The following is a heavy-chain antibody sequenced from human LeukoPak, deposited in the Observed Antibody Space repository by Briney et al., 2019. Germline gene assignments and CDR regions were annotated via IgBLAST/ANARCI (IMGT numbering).Heavy chain of an antibody. CDR2: ISGSGGST. Sequence: GGSLRLSCAASGFTFSSYAMSWVRQAPGEGLEWVSAISGSGGSTYYADSVKGRFTISRDNSKNTLYLQMNSLRAEDTAVYYCAKHYYDSSGYYYVFDYWGQGTLVTVSS. V-gene: IGHV3-23*01. CDR1: GFTFSSYA. J-gene: IGHJ4*02. D-gene: IGHD3-22*01. CDR3: AKHYYDSSGYYYVFDY.